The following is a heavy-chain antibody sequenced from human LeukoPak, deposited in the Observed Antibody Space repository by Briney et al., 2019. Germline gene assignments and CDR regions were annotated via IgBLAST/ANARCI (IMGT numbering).Heavy chain of an antibody. CDR1: GFTFSDFW. CDR2: IKQEGSEK. Sequence: GGSLRLSCAASGFTFSDFWMSWVRQAPGKGLQWVANIKQEGSEKYYVDSVKGRFTISRGNAKNSLYLQMNSLRAEDTAVYYCARRYFDLWGRGTLVTVSS. CDR3: ARRYFDL. J-gene: IGHJ2*01. V-gene: IGHV3-7*01.